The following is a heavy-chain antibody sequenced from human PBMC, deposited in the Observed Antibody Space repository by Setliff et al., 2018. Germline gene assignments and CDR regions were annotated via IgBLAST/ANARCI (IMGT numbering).Heavy chain of an antibody. CDR1: GYTFTNYW. CDR2: IYPADSDT. V-gene: IGHV5-51*01. D-gene: IGHD1-26*01. J-gene: IGHJ3*02. Sequence: GESLKLSCKGSGYTFTNYWIAWVRRMPGKGLEYMGIIYPADSDTTYSPSFQGQVTISADKSINTAYLQWSSLKASDTAIYYCARVGPLTDDAFDIWGQGTMVTVSS. CDR3: ARVGPLTDDAFDI.